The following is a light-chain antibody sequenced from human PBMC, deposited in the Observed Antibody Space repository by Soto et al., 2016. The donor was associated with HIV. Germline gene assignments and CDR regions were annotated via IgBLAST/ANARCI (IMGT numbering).Light chain of an antibody. Sequence: SYVLTQPPSVSVASGETATITCGGDNIGTKAVHWYQQRPGQAPVLVLFDDSDRPSGISERFSASKSQNTATLTIRRVEAGDEADFYCQVWDNISGHTYVFGTGTKVTVL. V-gene: IGLV3-21*02. J-gene: IGLJ1*01. CDR2: DDS. CDR1: NIGTKA. CDR3: QVWDNISGHTYV.